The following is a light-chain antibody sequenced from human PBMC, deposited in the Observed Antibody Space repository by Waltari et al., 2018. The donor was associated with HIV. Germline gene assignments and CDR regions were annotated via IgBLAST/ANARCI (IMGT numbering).Light chain of an antibody. CDR2: AAS. CDR3: QQYKGYPRT. V-gene: IGKV1-16*02. J-gene: IGKJ5*01. CDR1: HDISNY. Sequence: DIQMTQSPSSLSASVGDRVTITCRASHDISNYLAWFQQRPGEAPTYLLYAASTLQSGVPSKYRGSGSETYFTLTINSLQSEDSATYYCQQYKGYPRTFGQGTRLEIK.